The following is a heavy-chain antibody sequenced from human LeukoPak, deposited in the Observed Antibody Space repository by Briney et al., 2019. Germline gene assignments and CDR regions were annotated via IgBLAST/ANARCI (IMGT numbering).Heavy chain of an antibody. D-gene: IGHD1/OR15-1a*01. V-gene: IGHV3-48*03. CDR3: ARGEQLNYFAY. Sequence: PGGSLRLSCAASGFSFSSYEMSWVRQAPEKGLEWVSYINRAGTTEEYADSVKGRFTISRDNAKNSLYLQMYSLRAEDTAVYYCARGEQLNYFAYWGQGTLVTVSS. CDR1: GFSFSSYE. J-gene: IGHJ4*02. CDR2: INRAGTTE.